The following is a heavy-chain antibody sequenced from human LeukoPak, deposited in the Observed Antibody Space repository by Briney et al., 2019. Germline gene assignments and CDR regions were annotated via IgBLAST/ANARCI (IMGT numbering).Heavy chain of an antibody. V-gene: IGHV1-24*01. CDR3: ATPQPSHDSSGYRWFDP. J-gene: IGHJ5*02. Sequence: ASVKVSCKASGYTFTSYYMHWVRQAPGQGLEWMGGFDPEDGETIYAQKFQGRVTMTEDTSTDTAYMELSSLRSEDTAVYYCATPQPSHDSSGYRWFDPWGQGTLVTVSS. CDR1: GYTFTSYY. CDR2: FDPEDGET. D-gene: IGHD3-22*01.